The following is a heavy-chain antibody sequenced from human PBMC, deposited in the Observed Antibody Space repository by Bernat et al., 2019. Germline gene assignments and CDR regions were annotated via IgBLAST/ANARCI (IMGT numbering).Heavy chain of an antibody. CDR1: GFTFSSYG. D-gene: IGHD3-10*01. J-gene: IGHJ6*02. Sequence: QVQLVESGGGVVQPGRSLRLSCAASGFTFSSYGMHWVRQAPGKGLEWVAVIWYDGSNKYYADSVKGRFTISRDNSKNTLYLQMNSLRAADTAVYYCARDGETYGSGSRPYYYYYGMDVWGQGTTVTVSS. CDR2: IWYDGSNK. V-gene: IGHV3-33*01. CDR3: ARDGETYGSGSRPYYYYYGMDV.